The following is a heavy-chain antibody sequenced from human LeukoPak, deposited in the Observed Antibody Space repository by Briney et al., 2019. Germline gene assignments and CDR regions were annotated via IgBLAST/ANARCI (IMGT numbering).Heavy chain of an antibody. V-gene: IGHV3-23*01. CDR3: AKSYNYGSGSNYNHFDS. D-gene: IGHD3-10*01. CDR1: GFTFSSYA. CDR2: VSGSGDST. Sequence: PGGALRLSCAASGFTFSSYAMSWVRQAPGKGLEWVSTVSGSGDSTYYADSVKGRFTLSRDNSKNTLSLQMNSLRAEDTALYYCAKSYNYGSGSNYNHFDSWGQGTLVTVSS. J-gene: IGHJ4*02.